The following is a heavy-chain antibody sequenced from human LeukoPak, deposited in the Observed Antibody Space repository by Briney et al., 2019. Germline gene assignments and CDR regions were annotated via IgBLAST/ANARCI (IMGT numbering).Heavy chain of an antibody. CDR3: ASVPIAAGFDY. J-gene: IGHJ4*02. CDR2: INPNSGGT. CDR1: GYTFTGYY. V-gene: IGHV1-2*02. Sequence: ASVKVSCKASGYTFTGYYMHWVRQAPGQGLEWMGWINPNSGGTNYAQTFQGRVTMTRDTSISTAYMELSRLRSDDTAVYYCASVPIAAGFDYWGQGTLVTVPS. D-gene: IGHD6-25*01.